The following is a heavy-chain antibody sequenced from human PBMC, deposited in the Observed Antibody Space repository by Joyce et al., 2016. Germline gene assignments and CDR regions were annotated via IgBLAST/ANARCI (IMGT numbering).Heavy chain of an antibody. V-gene: IGHV3-48*03. CDR2: INSVDSKI. Sequence: EVQLVEYGGGLVQPGGSLRLSCAASGIIFSNKEMNWVRQAPGKGLEWISSINSVDSKIHYADSVGGRFTISRDNARNSLFLEMNSLRGEDTAMYYCTTPSCANWGQGSLVTVSS. J-gene: IGHJ4*02. CDR3: TTPSCAN. D-gene: IGHD2-2*01. CDR1: GIIFSNKE.